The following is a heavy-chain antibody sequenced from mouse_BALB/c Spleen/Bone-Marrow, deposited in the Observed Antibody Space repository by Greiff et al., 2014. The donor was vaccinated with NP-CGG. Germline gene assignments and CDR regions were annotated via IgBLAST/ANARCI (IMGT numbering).Heavy chain of an antibody. Sequence: VQLQQSGPELVKPGASVKMSCKASGYTFTSYYIHWVKQRPGQGLEWIGWIYPGDGSTKYNEKFKGKTTLTADKSSSTAYMLLSGLTSEDSAIYFCARGELPYYFDYWGQGTTLTVSS. CDR1: GYTFTSYY. J-gene: IGHJ2*01. V-gene: IGHV1S56*01. CDR3: ARGELPYYFDY. CDR2: IYPGDGST.